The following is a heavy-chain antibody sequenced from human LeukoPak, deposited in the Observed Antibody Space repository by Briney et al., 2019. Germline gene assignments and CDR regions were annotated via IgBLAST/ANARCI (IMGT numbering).Heavy chain of an antibody. Sequence: ASVKVSCKASGYTFTGYYMHWVRQAPGQGLEWMGWISAYNGNTNYAQKLQGRVTMTTDTSTSTAYMELSSLRSEDTAVYYCARGMNYWGQGTLVTVSS. CDR2: ISAYNGNT. V-gene: IGHV1-18*04. J-gene: IGHJ4*02. CDR3: ARGMNY. CDR1: GYTFTGYY.